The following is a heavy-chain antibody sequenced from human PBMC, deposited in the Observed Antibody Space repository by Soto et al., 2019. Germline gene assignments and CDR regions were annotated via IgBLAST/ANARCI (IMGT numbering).Heavy chain of an antibody. Sequence: EASVKVSCKASGGTFSNYALSWVRQAPGQGLEWMGGIIPIFGTSNYAQKFQGRVTITADESTNTAYMELSSLRSEDTAVYYCARARGYSYGDQYFDYWGQGTLVTVSS. J-gene: IGHJ4*02. CDR1: GGTFSNYA. CDR2: IIPIFGTS. CDR3: ARARGYSYGDQYFDY. V-gene: IGHV1-69*13. D-gene: IGHD5-18*01.